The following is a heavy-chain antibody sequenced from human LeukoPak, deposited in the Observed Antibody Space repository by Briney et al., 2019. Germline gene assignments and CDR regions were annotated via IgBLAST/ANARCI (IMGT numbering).Heavy chain of an antibody. V-gene: IGHV4-59*11. D-gene: IGHD3-10*01. CDR3: ARVGGTNYYYYGMDV. J-gene: IGHJ6*02. CDR2: IYDSGST. Sequence: SETLSLTCVVSGGSLSTHHWSWIRQPPGKGLEWIGYIYDSGSTNYNPSLKSRVTISVDTSKNQFSLKLSSVTAADMAVYYCARVGGTNYYYYGMDVWGQGTTVTVSS. CDR1: GGSLSTHH.